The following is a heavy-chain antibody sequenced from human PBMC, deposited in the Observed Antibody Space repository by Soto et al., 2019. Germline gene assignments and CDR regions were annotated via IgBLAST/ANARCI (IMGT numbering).Heavy chain of an antibody. D-gene: IGHD1-26*01. V-gene: IGHV1-69*01. Sequence: QVQLVQSGAEVKKPGSSVKVSCKASGGTFSSYAISWVRQAPGQGLEWMGGIIPIFGTANYAQKFQGRVTITADESTSTAYMELSSLRSEDTAVYYCARAYLYRVGPYYDGMDVWGQGTTVTVSS. CDR2: IIPIFGTA. CDR3: ARAYLYRVGPYYDGMDV. J-gene: IGHJ6*02. CDR1: GGTFSSYA.